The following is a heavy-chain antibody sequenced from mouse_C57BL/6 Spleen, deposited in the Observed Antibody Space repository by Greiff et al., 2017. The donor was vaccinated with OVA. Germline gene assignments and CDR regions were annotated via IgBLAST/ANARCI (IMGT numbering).Heavy chain of an antibody. CDR2: IDPETGGT. V-gene: IGHV1-15*01. D-gene: IGHD2-3*01. Sequence: QVQLQQSGAELVRPGASVTLSCKASGYTFTDYEMHWVKQTPVHGLEWIGAIDPETGGTAYNQKFKGKAILTADKSSSTAYMELRSLTSEDSAVYYCTRRWLLRGPFAYWGQGTLVTVSA. CDR1: GYTFTDYE. J-gene: IGHJ3*01. CDR3: TRRWLLRGPFAY.